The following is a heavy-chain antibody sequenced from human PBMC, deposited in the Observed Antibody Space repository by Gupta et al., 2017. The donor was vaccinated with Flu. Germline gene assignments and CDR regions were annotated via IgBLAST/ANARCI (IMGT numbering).Heavy chain of an antibody. V-gene: IGHV1-24*01. CDR2: FDPAHGET. Sequence: QVHLVPSGAEVKKPGASVKVPCQVFGYTLSALPMHWVRQAPGKGLEWMGRFDPAHGETIYAQSFQGRVTMTEDTSTDTAYMDLSSLRSEDTAVYFCAGTYSGYDITPLDFWGQGTLVTVSS. D-gene: IGHD5-12*01. CDR3: AGTYSGYDITPLDF. J-gene: IGHJ4*02. CDR1: GYTLSALP.